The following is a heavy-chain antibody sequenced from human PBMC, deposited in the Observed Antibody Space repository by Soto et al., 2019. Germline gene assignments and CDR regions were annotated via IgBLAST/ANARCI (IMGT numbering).Heavy chain of an antibody. D-gene: IGHD3-22*01. CDR2: IIPIFGTA. V-gene: IGHV1-69*13. CDR3: ATHYYDSSGYPMGWGFDP. Sequence: SVKVSCKASGGTFSSYTISWVRQAPGQGLEWMGGIIPIFGTANFAQKFQGRVTITADESTSTAYMELSSLRSEDTAVYYCATHYYDSSGYPMGWGFDPWGQGTLVTVSS. CDR1: GGTFSSYT. J-gene: IGHJ5*02.